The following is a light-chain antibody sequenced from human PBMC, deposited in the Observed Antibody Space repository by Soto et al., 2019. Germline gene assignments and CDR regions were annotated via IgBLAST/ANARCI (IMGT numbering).Light chain of an antibody. J-gene: IGLJ1*01. CDR1: NSDVGGYNY. CDR3: SSYTSSNTLAV. CDR2: EVS. V-gene: IGLV2-14*01. Sequence: QSALTQPASVSGSPGQSITISCTGTNSDVGGYNYVSWYQQHPGKAPKLMIYEVSYRPSGVSNRFSGSKSGNTASLTISGLQPEYEAEYYCSSYTSSNTLAVFGPGTKLTVL.